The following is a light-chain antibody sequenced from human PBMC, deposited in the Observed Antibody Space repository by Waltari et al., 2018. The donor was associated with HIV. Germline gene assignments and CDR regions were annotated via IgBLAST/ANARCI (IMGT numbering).Light chain of an antibody. V-gene: IGLV1-40*01. CDR3: QSFDSSLSAYV. Sequence: QSVLTQPPSVSGAPGQSVTISCPGSSSNIGAGYNVPWFQQLPGTAPKLLIYGNTNRPSGVPDRISGSRSGTSGSLGITGLEAEDEADYYCQSFDSSLSAYVFGTGTKVTVL. J-gene: IGLJ1*01. CDR1: SSNIGAGYN. CDR2: GNT.